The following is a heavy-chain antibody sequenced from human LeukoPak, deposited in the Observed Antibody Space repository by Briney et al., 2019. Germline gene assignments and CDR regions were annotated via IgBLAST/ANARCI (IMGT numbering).Heavy chain of an antibody. J-gene: IGHJ4*02. CDR3: ARDSLDSSGWYYFDY. V-gene: IGHV3-33*01. CDR1: GFTFSSYG. D-gene: IGHD6-19*01. CDR2: IWYDGSNK. Sequence: GGSLRLSCAASGFTFSSYGMHWVRQAQGKGMEGVAVIWYDGSNKYYADSVKGRFTISRDNSKNTLYLQMNSLRAEDTAVYYCARDSLDSSGWYYFDYWGQGTLVTVSS.